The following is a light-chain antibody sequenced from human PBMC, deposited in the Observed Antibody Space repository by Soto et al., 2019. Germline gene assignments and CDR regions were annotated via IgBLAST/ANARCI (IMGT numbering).Light chain of an antibody. V-gene: IGKV3-15*01. J-gene: IGKJ1*01. Sequence: EIVLTQSPGTLSVSPGERATLSCRASQSVSSKLACYQQKPGQAPSLLFYGASTGATGIPARFSGSGSETEFTLSISSLQSEDFAVYYCQQYNNWPGTFGQGTKVEIK. CDR2: GAS. CDR3: QQYNNWPGT. CDR1: QSVSSK.